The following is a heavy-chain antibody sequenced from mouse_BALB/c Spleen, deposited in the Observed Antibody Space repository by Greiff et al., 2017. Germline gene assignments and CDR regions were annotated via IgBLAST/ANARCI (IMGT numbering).Heavy chain of an antibody. V-gene: IGHV1-80*01. J-gene: IGHJ4*01. CDR2: IYPGDGDT. CDR1: GYAFSSYW. CDR3: ARWDAMDY. Sequence: QVQLQQPGAELVRPGSSVKISCKASGYAFSSYWMNWVKQRPGQGLEWIGQIYPGDGDTNYNGKFKGKATLTADKSSSTAYMQLSSLTSEDSAVYFCARWDAMDYWGQGTSVTVSS.